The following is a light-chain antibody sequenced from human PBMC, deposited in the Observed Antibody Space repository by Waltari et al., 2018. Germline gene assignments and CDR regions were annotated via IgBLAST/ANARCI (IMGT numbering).Light chain of an antibody. CDR2: DCS. CDR1: SSDVGGYNS. V-gene: IGLV2-14*03. CDR3: TSYRRCCTFVL. Sequence: QCALTQPASVHGSRGQSSTMSRSGISSDVGGYNSVYWYQQHPGKAPKLLIFDCSNRPSGVPNRFSVSKSRITASLTISGLQPEDGADYYCTSYRRCCTFVLLAGGTKLAV. J-gene: IGLJ2*01.